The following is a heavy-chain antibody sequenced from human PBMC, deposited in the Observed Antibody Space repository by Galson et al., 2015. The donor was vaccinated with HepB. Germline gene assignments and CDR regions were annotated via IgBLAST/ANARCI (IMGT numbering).Heavy chain of an antibody. CDR2: ISGSGLRT. CDR1: RFTFSSSG. D-gene: IGHD3-10*01. V-gene: IGHV3-23*01. J-gene: IGHJ4*02. Sequence: SLRLSCAASRFTFSSSGMNWVRQAPGKGLEWVSAISGSGLRTYYADSVKGRFIISRDNSKNTLYLQMNSLRAEDTAVYYCARDTMTRGLIIRYYFDYWGQGTLVTVSS. CDR3: ARDTMTRGLIIRYYFDY.